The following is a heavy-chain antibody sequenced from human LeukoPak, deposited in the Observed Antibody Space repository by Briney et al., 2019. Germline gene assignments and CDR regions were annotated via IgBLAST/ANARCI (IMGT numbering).Heavy chain of an antibody. V-gene: IGHV1-8*01. J-gene: IGHJ4*02. CDR3: ARGGQEMATIANFDY. D-gene: IGHD5-24*01. CDR2: MNPNSGNT. CDR1: GYTFTSYD. Sequence: ASVKVSCKASGYTFTSYDINWVRQAPGQGLEWMGWMNPNSGNTGYAQKFQGRVTMTRNTSISTAYMELSSLRSEDTAVYYCARGGQEMATIANFDYWGQGTLVTVSS.